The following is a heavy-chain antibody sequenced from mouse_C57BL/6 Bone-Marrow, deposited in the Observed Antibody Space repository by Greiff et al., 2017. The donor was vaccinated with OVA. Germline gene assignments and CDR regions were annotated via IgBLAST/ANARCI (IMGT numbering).Heavy chain of an antibody. V-gene: IGHV1-50*01. D-gene: IGHD1-1*01. CDR1: GYTFTSYW. Sequence: VQLQQPGAELVKPGASVKLSCKASGYTFTSYWMQWVKQRPGQGLEWIGEIDPSDSYTNYNQKFKGKATLTVDTSSSTAYMQLSSLTSEDSAVYYCALWGYYGSRRFAYWGQGTLVTVSA. CDR3: ALWGYYGSRRFAY. CDR2: IDPSDSYT. J-gene: IGHJ3*01.